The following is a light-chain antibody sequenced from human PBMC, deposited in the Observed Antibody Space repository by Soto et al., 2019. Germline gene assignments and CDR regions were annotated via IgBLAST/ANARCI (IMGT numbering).Light chain of an antibody. CDR2: STS. CDR1: SGSVSSAHN. CDR3: ALFMGNGISG. V-gene: IGLV8-61*01. Sequence: QAVVTQESSFSVSPGGTVTLTCGLISGSVSSAHNPNWYQQTPGQAPRTLIYSTSTRSSGVPDRFSGSILGNKAALTITGAQADDESDYYCALFMGNGISGFGTGTKLTVL. J-gene: IGLJ1*01.